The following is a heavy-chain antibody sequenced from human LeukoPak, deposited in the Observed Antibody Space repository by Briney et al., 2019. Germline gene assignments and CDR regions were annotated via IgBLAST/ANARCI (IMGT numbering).Heavy chain of an antibody. CDR1: GFRFADFY. D-gene: IGHD4/OR15-4a*01. Sequence: PGGSLRLSCAASGFRFADFYVSWIRQAPGEGLECISFISASGCMMDQADSVKGRFTISRENAKNSVHLEMNNLKAEDTAVYHCARHMVLSPCDYWGPGTLVTVSS. V-gene: IGHV3-11*01. CDR2: ISASGCMM. CDR3: ARHMVLSPCDY. J-gene: IGHJ4*02.